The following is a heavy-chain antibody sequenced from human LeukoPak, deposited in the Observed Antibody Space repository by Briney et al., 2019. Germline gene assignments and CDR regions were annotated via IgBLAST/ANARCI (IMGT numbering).Heavy chain of an antibody. J-gene: IGHJ4*02. V-gene: IGHV3-48*03. CDR1: GFTFSIYE. CDR2: ISSSGSTI. Sequence: PGGSLRLSCAASGFTFSIYEMNWVRQAPGKGLEWVSYISSSGSTIYYAHSVKGRFTISRENAKNSLYLKMNTLSAAATSVYHCAKDKGGQWLGQLDYWGQGTLVTVSS. CDR3: AKDKGGQWLGQLDY. D-gene: IGHD6-19*01.